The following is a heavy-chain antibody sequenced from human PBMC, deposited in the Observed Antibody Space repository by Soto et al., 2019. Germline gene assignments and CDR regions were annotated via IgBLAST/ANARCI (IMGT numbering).Heavy chain of an antibody. J-gene: IGHJ4*02. Sequence: ASVKVSCKTSGFNFSTYYFNWVRQAAGQGPEWMGWLNPRNGQTGYVQKFRGRVSMARDTSIATLYLELSSLTSEDTAIYFCARETDTSMLDYWGQGTLVTVSS. CDR2: LNPRNGQT. V-gene: IGHV1-8*01. CDR3: ARETDTSMLDY. CDR1: GFNFSTYY. D-gene: IGHD5-18*01.